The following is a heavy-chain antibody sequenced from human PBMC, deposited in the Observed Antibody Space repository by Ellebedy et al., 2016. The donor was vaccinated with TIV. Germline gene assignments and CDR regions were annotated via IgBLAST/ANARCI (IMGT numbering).Heavy chain of an antibody. CDR2: IYYSGST. CDR1: GGSFSGYY. CDR3: ARGVNTVTTLRFDY. V-gene: IGHV4-59*01. D-gene: IGHD4-17*01. J-gene: IGHJ4*02. Sequence: MPSETLSLTCAVYGGSFSGYYWSWIRQPPGKGLEWIGYIYYSGSTNYNPSLKSRVTISVDTSKNQFSLKLSSVTAADTAVYYCARGVNTVTTLRFDYWGQGTLVTVSS.